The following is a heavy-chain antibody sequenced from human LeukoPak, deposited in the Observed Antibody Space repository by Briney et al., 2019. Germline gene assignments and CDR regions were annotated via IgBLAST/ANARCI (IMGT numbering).Heavy chain of an antibody. J-gene: IGHJ5*01. CDR1: GFSFGNYA. V-gene: IGHV3-23*01. Sequence: GGSLRLSCVASGFSFGNYAMSWVRQAPGKGLQWVSQISGTGGATWYAGFARDRFTISRDNSKKTLYLQMSGLRVEDTAMYYCVKDPRDAYGTNWFVSWGQGTLLIASA. CDR3: VKDPRDAYGTNWFVS. D-gene: IGHD2-21*01. CDR2: ISGTGGAT.